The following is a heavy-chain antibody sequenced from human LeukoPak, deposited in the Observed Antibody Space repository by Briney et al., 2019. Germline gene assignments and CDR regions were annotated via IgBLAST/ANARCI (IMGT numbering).Heavy chain of an antibody. CDR1: GFTFNTFE. Sequence: PGGSLRLSCAASGFTFNTFEMNWVRQAPGKGLEWLSYVSGGGETRYYADSVKGRFTISRDNSKNSLYLQMNSLRAEDTAVYYCARDASGGDLPFDYWGQGTLVTV. CDR2: VSGGGETR. V-gene: IGHV3-48*03. D-gene: IGHD2-21*02. J-gene: IGHJ4*02. CDR3: ARDASGGDLPFDY.